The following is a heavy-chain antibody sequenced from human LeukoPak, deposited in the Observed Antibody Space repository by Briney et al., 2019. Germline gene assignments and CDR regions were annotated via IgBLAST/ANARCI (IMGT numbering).Heavy chain of an antibody. CDR2: RSYGVST. D-gene: IGHD3-16*01. Sequence: PSETLSLTCTVSGGSISSGGYYWSWIRQPPGKGLEWIGYRSYGVSTNYNPSLKSRVTMSLDTSKNQFSLKLTSVTAADTAVYYCARAKRGSGFGYYYFDSWGQGTLVTVSS. CDR3: ARAKRGSGFGYYYFDS. V-gene: IGHV4-61*08. J-gene: IGHJ4*02. CDR1: GGSISSGGYY.